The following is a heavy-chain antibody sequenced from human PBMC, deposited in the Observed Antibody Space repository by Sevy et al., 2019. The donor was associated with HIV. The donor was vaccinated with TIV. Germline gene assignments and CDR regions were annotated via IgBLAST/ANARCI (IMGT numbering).Heavy chain of an antibody. CDR3: TRGDRGYDFWSGYYQYDAFDI. D-gene: IGHD3-3*01. V-gene: IGHV3-49*04. CDR2: IRSKAYGGTT. CDR1: GFTFGDYA. Sequence: GGSLRLSCTASGFTFGDYAMSWVRQAPGKGLEWVGFIRSKAYGGTTEYAASVKGRFTISRDDSKSIAYLQMNSLKTEDTAVYYCTRGDRGYDFWSGYYQYDAFDIWGQGTIVTVSS. J-gene: IGHJ3*02.